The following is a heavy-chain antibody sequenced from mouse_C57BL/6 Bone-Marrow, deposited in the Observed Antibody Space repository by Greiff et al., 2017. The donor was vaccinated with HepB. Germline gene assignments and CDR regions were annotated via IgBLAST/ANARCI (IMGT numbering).Heavy chain of an antibody. CDR1: GFTFSDAW. CDR2: IRNKANNHAT. Sequence: EVQGVESGGGLVQPGGSMKLSCAASGFTFSDAWMDWVRQSPEKGLEWVAEIRNKANNHATYYAESVKGRFTISRDDSKSSVYLQMNSLRAEDTGIYYCTRGGSSPWFAYWGQGTLVTVSA. CDR3: TRGGSSPWFAY. D-gene: IGHD1-1*01. J-gene: IGHJ3*01. V-gene: IGHV6-6*01.